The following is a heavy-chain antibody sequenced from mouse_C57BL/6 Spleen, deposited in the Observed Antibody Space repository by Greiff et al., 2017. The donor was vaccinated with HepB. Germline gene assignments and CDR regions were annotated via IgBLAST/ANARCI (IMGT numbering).Heavy chain of an antibody. V-gene: IGHV5-17*01. D-gene: IGHD1-1*01. J-gene: IGHJ2*01. Sequence: EVQLVESGGGLVKPGGSLKLSCAASGFTFSDYGMHWVRQAPEKGLEWVAYISSGSSTIYYADTVKGRFTISRDNAKNTLFLQMTSLRSEDTAMYYCARKRYYGSRHYFDYWGQGTTLTVSS. CDR1: GFTFSDYG. CDR2: ISSGSSTI. CDR3: ARKRYYGSRHYFDY.